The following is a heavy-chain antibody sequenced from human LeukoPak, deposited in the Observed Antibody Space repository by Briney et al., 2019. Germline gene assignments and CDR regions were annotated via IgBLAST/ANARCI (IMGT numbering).Heavy chain of an antibody. Sequence: GGSLRLSCAASGFTFSSSAMSWVRQAPGKGLEWVSAINGGGGSTYCADSVKGRFTISRDNSKNTLYLQMNSLRAEDTAVYYCVREGSGYYQEGDYWGQGTLVTVSS. D-gene: IGHD3-3*01. J-gene: IGHJ4*02. CDR3: VREGSGYYQEGDY. CDR1: GFTFSSSA. V-gene: IGHV3-23*01. CDR2: INGGGGST.